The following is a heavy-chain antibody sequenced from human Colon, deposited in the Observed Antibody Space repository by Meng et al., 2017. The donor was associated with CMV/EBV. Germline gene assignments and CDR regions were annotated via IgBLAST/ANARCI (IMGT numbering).Heavy chain of an antibody. CDR3: AKGRAANDWNDFDS. Sequence: GESLKISCATSGFTLSNYGMNWVRQVPGKGLEWVAFIRHDETSKYYGEAVQGRFTISRDTSKNTVYLLMTSLRPGDTALYYCAKGRAANDWNDFDSWGQGTLVTVSS. CDR2: IRHDETSK. D-gene: IGHD1-1*01. CDR1: GFTLSNYG. V-gene: IGHV3-30*02. J-gene: IGHJ4*02.